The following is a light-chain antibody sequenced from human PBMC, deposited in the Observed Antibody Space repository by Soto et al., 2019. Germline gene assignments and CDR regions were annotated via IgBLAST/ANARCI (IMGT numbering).Light chain of an antibody. V-gene: IGKV3D-15*01. CDR1: QSVNIN. CDR3: QQYKDWPPLT. Sequence: EIAMTQSPVTLSASPGERVTLSCRASQSVNINLAWYQQRPGQAPRVLIYGASNRASGIPDRFSGSGSGTDFTLTISSLEPDDFALYYCQQYKDWPPLTFGGGTRVEIE. J-gene: IGKJ4*01. CDR2: GAS.